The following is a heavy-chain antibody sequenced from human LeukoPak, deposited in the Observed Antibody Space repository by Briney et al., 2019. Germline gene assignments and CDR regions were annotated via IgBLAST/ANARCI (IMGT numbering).Heavy chain of an antibody. CDR1: GYTFTELS. Sequence: ASVKVSCKVSGYTFTELSTHWVRQAPGKGLEWMGGFDPEDGEVIYAQKLQGRVTMTEDRSTDTAYMELSSLRSEDTAVYYCSTDNYYDSSGYPDLRYWGQGTLVTVSS. D-gene: IGHD3-22*01. J-gene: IGHJ4*02. CDR3: STDNYYDSSGYPDLRY. V-gene: IGHV1-24*01. CDR2: FDPEDGEV.